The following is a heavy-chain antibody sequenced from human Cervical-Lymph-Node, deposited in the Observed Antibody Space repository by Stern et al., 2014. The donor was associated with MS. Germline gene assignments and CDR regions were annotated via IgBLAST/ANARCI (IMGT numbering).Heavy chain of an antibody. CDR2: ISSSSSYV. CDR1: GFTFSSYS. Sequence: EVQLVESGGGLVKPGGSLRLSCAASGFTFSSYSMNWVRQAPRQGLEWVSSISSSSSYVYYADSVKCRFTISRDNAKNSLYLQMNSLRAEDTAVYYCASWWELFPSYYYYGMDVWGQGTTVTVSS. V-gene: IGHV3-21*01. J-gene: IGHJ6*02. CDR3: ASWWELFPSYYYYGMDV. D-gene: IGHD1-26*01.